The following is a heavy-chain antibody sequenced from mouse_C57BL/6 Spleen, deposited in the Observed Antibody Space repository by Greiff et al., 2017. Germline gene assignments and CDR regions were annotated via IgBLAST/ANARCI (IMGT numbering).Heavy chain of an antibody. J-gene: IGHJ2*01. CDR2: IYPRDGST. V-gene: IGHV1-78*01. Sequence: VQLQESDAELVKPGASVKISCKVSGYTFTDHTIHWMKQRPEQGLEWIGYIYPRDGSTKYNEKFKGKATLTADKSSSTAYMQLNSLTSEDSAVYFCARERIGGPYYFDYWGQGTTLTVSS. CDR1: GYTFTDHT. CDR3: ARERIGGPYYFDY.